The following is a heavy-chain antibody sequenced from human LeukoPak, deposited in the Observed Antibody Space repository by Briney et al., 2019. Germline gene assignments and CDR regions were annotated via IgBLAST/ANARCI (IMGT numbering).Heavy chain of an antibody. CDR1: GGTFRSYV. Sequence: SVKVSCRASGGTFRSYVFSWVRQAPGQGLEWMGGIVPLFDSTNYAQQFQGRVTITADESTSTVFMDLSSLTYEDTAVYYCAEAPYYCGSTSCYYYYYMDVWGNGTTVTVSS. CDR3: AEAPYYCGSTSCYYYYYMDV. D-gene: IGHD2-2*01. V-gene: IGHV1-69*13. CDR2: IVPLFDST. J-gene: IGHJ6*03.